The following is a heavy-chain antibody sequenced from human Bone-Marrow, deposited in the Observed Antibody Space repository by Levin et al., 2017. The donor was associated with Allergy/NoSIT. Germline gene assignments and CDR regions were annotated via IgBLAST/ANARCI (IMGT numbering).Heavy chain of an antibody. D-gene: IGHD3-10*01. CDR2: ISGFNGNT. CDR3: ARDYYHSGTYFFDY. CDR1: GYTFTRYG. Sequence: GGSLRLSCKASGYTFTRYGITWVRQAPGQGPEWMGWISGFNGNTNYAQKFQGRVTVTTDTSTNTAYLELRSLTSDDTAFYYCARDYYHSGTYFFDYWGQGTLVTVSS. J-gene: IGHJ4*02. V-gene: IGHV1-18*01.